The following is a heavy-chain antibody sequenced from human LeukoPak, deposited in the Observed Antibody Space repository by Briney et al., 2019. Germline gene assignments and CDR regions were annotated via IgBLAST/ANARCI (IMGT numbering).Heavy chain of an antibody. CDR2: IFTTGST. V-gene: IGHV4-61*09. CDR1: GGSINGGSYY. Sequence: SETLSLTCSVSGGSINGGSYYWSWIRQPAGKPLEWIGHIFTTGSTSYNPSLRTRVTISEDSSKDQFSLNLKSVTAADTAVYYCARLGRDGYNKRGAFDPWGQGTLVTVSS. J-gene: IGHJ5*02. CDR3: ARLGRDGYNKRGAFDP. D-gene: IGHD5-24*01.